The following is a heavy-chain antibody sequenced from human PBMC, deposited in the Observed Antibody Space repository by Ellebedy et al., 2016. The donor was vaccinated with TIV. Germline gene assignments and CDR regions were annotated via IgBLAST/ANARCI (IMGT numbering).Heavy chain of an antibody. D-gene: IGHD6-19*01. CDR3: AKVCFGYSSGWCLDY. Sequence: GGSLRLXXAASGFTFTTSGMTWVRQAPGKGLQWVSAISGSGGTTYYANSVKGRFTISRDNSKNTLYLQMSSLRAEDTAVYYCAKVCFGYSSGWCLDYWGQGTLVTLSS. V-gene: IGHV3-23*01. CDR2: ISGSGGTT. CDR1: GFTFTTSG. J-gene: IGHJ4*02.